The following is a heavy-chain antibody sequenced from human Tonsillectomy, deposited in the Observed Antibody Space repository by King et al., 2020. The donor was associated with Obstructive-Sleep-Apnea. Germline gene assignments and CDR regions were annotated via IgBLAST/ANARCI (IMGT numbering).Heavy chain of an antibody. Sequence: VQLVESGAEVKQPGASVKVSCKASGYTFTSYDINWVRQATGQGLEWMGWMNPNSGNTGYAQKFQGRVTMTRNTSINTAYMELSSLRSEDTAVYYCARTVSASESYYYYYYGMDVWGQGTTVTVSS. CDR2: MNPNSGNT. D-gene: IGHD5/OR15-5a*01. CDR1: GYTFTSYD. V-gene: IGHV1-8*01. J-gene: IGHJ6*02. CDR3: ARTVSASESYYYYYYGMDV.